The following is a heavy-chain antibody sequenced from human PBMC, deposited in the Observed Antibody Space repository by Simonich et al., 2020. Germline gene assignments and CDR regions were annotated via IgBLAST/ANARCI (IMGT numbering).Heavy chain of an antibody. Sequence: QVQLVQSGAEVKKPGASVKVSCKASGYTFTSYGISWVRQAPGQGLEWMGCSSTNNGNTNYAHKLQGRVTMTTDTSTSTAYMELRSLRSDDTAVYYCARSTTGTTAFDIWGQGTMVTVSS. D-gene: IGHD1-1*01. CDR3: ARSTTGTTAFDI. CDR1: GYTFTSYG. V-gene: IGHV1-18*01. J-gene: IGHJ3*02. CDR2: SSTNNGNT.